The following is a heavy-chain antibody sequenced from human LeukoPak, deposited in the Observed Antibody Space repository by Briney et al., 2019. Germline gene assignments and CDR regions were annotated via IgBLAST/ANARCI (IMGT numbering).Heavy chain of an antibody. CDR2: ISYDGSNK. Sequence: PGGSLRLSCAASGFTFSSYGMHWVRQAPGKGLEWVAVISYDGSNKYYADSVKGRFTISRDNSKNTLYLQMNSLRAEDTAVYYCAKARTSYYYDSSVDYWGQGTLVTVSS. J-gene: IGHJ4*02. CDR3: AKARTSYYYDSSVDY. V-gene: IGHV3-30*18. D-gene: IGHD3-22*01. CDR1: GFTFSSYG.